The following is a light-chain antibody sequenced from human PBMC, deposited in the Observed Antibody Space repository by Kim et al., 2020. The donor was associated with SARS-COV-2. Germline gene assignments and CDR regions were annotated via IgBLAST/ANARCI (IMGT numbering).Light chain of an antibody. J-gene: IGLJ3*02. Sequence: GQGVIISCSGSSSNIGGNTINWYQQLPGTAPKLLIYNNNQRPSGVPDRFSGSKSGTSASLAISGLQSEDEADYYCATWDDSVTGWVFGGGTQLTVL. CDR3: ATWDDSVTGWV. CDR1: SSNIGGNT. V-gene: IGLV1-44*01. CDR2: NNN.